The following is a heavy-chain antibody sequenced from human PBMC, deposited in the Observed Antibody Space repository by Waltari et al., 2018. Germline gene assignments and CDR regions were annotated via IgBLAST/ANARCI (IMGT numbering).Heavy chain of an antibody. D-gene: IGHD6-19*01. Sequence: QVQLQESGPGLVKPSETLSLTCTVSGGSISSHYWSWIRQPPGKGLEWIGYIYYSGSTNYNPSLKSRVTISVDTSKNQFSLKLSSVTAADTAVYYCARAEFRSGWYFGSGDPDAFDIWGQGTMVTVSS. CDR1: GGSISSHY. V-gene: IGHV4-59*11. CDR3: ARAEFRSGWYFGSGDPDAFDI. CDR2: IYYSGST. J-gene: IGHJ3*02.